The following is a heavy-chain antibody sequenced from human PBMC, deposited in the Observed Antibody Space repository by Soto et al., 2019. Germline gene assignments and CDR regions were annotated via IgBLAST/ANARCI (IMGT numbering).Heavy chain of an antibody. Sequence: PGVYLRLSCSASGFTFSSYGMHWVRQAPGKGLEWVAVISKDGGTKYDADSVKGRFTISRDNSKNTLYLQMNSLRAEDTAVYYCAKETHSSGYGSHFDYWGKRTRVTVYS. V-gene: IGHV3-30*18. CDR2: ISKDGGTK. CDR3: AKETHSSGYGSHFDY. D-gene: IGHD3-22*01. J-gene: IGHJ4*02. CDR1: GFTFSSYG.